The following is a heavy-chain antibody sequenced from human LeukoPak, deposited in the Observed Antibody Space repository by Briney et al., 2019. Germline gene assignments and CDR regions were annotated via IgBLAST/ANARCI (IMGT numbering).Heavy chain of an antibody. V-gene: IGHV3-21*01. CDR3: ARNLIAVAGTGGDAFDI. CDR1: GFTFSSYS. CDR2: ISSSSSYI. J-gene: IGHJ3*02. D-gene: IGHD6-19*01. Sequence: PGGSLRLSCAASGFTFSSYSMNWVRQAPGKGLEWVSSISSSSSYIYYADSVKGRFTISRDNAKNSLYLQMNSLRAEDTAVYYCARNLIAVAGTGGDAFDIWGQGTMVTVSS.